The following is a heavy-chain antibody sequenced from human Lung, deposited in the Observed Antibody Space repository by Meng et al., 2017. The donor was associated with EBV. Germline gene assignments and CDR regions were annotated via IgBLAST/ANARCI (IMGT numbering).Heavy chain of an antibody. V-gene: IGHV3-21*02. CDR3: TRDPGFCGGDCYRDF. D-gene: IGHD2-21*01. CDR1: GFAFSSYS. CDR2: ISSTSIYP. J-gene: IGHJ4*02. Sequence: EVQRVGPGGGLGKPGGSLRLSCTASGFAFSSYSMNWVRQAPGKGLEWVSLISSTSIYPYYADSVKGRFTVSRDNANNSLYLQMDSLRAEDTAVYYCTRDPGFCGGDCYRDFWGQGTLVTVSS.